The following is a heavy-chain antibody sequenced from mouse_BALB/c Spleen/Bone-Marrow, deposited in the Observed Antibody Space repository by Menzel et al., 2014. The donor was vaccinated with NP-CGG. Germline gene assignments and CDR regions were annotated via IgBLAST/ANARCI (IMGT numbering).Heavy chain of an antibody. CDR3: ARWEYYAMDD. D-gene: IGHD4-1*01. V-gene: IGHV14-3*02. CDR1: GFNIKDTY. CDR2: IDPANGNT. Sequence: EVQVVESGAALVQPGASAKLSCTGSGFNIKDTYMHWVKQRPEQGLEWIGRIDPANGNTKYDPKFQGKATITADTSANTAYLQLSSRTSEDTAVYYCARWEYYAMDDWGQGTSVTVSA. J-gene: IGHJ4*01.